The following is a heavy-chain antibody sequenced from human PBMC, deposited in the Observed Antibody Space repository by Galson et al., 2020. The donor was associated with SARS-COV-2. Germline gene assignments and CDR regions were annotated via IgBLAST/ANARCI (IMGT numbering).Heavy chain of an antibody. V-gene: IGHV2-26*01. Sequence: SGPTLVKPTETLTLTCTVSGFSLSNARMGVSWIRQPPEEALEWLAHIFSNDEKSYSTSLKSRLTISKDTSKSQVVLTMTNMDPVDAATYYCARIEGYCSSTSCYKDFDSWYRFDPWGQGTLVTVSS. D-gene: IGHD2-2*02. CDR2: IFSNDEK. CDR1: GFSLSNARMG. J-gene: IGHJ5*02. CDR3: ARIEGYCSSTSCYKDFDSWYRFDP.